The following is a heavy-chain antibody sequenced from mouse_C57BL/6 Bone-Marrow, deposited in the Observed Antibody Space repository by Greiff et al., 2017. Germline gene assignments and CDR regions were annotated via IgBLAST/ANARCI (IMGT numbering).Heavy chain of an antibody. V-gene: IGHV1-55*01. D-gene: IGHD1-1*01. CDR3: ARRVITTVVDFDY. J-gene: IGHJ2*01. Sequence: QVQLQQPGAELVKPGASVKMSCKASGYTFTSYWITWVKQRPGQGLEWIGDIYPGSGSTNYNEKFKSKATLTVDTSSSTAYMQLSSLTSEDSAVYYCARRVITTVVDFDYWGQGTTLTVSS. CDR1: GYTFTSYW. CDR2: IYPGSGST.